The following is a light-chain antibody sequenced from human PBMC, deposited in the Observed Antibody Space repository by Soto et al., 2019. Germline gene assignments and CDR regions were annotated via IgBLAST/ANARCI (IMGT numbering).Light chain of an antibody. CDR3: MQQKQFPIP. Sequence: DIVLTQTPLSSPVTLGQPASISCRSSQSLVHSDGKTYLSWVQQRPAQPPSLLIYKVSTRFSGVPHRFTGSGAGTDFTRKISRVAAEDVGTYYCMQQKQFPIPFGGGTKVDIK. J-gene: IGKJ4*01. CDR1: QSLVHSDGKTY. CDR2: KVS. V-gene: IGKV2-24*01.